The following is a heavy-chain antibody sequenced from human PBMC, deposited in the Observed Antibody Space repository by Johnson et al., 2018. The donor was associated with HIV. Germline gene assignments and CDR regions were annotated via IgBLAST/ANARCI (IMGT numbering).Heavy chain of an antibody. D-gene: IGHD1-26*01. CDR3: ARDRVMVGATVDAFDI. V-gene: IGHV3-30*03. J-gene: IGHJ3*02. CDR1: GFTFSSYG. Sequence: QVQLVESGGGVVQPGRSLRLSCAASGFTFSSYGMHWVRQAPGKGLEWLAVISYDGSNKYYADSVRGRFTISRENSKNTLYLQMSSLRAEDTALYYCARDRVMVGATVDAFDIWGQGTMVTVSS. CDR2: ISYDGSNK.